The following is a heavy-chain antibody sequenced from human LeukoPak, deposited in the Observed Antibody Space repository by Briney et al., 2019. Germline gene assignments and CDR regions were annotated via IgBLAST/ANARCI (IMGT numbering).Heavy chain of an antibody. V-gene: IGHV3-21*01. J-gene: IGHJ5*02. CDR1: GFTFSSYS. D-gene: IGHD2-15*01. CDR3: ARVFGSGGLNWFDP. Sequence: GGSLRLSCAASGFTFSSYSMNWVRQAPGKGLEWVSSISSSSSYIYYADSVKGRFTISRDNAKNSLYLQMNTLRAEDTAVYYCARVFGSGGLNWFDPWGQGTLVTVSS. CDR2: ISSSSSYI.